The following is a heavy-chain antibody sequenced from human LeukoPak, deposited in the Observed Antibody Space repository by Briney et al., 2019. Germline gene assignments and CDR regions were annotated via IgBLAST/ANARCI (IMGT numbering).Heavy chain of an antibody. D-gene: IGHD2-2*01. J-gene: IGHJ5*02. CDR2: MNPNSGNT. Sequence: ASVKVSCKASGYTFTSYDINWVRQAPGQGLEWMGWMNPNSGNTGYAQKFQGRVTMTRNTSISTAYMELSSLRSEDTAVYYCARDPKRDIVVVPAAPRFNWFDPWGQGTLVTVSS. V-gene: IGHV1-8*01. CDR1: GYTFTSYD. CDR3: ARDPKRDIVVVPAAPRFNWFDP.